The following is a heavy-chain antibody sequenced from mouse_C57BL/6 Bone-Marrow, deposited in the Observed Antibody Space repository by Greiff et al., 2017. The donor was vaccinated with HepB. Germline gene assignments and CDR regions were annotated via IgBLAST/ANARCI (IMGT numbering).Heavy chain of an antibody. CDR3: ARLVTGEDYFDY. D-gene: IGHD2-2*01. Sequence: DVHLVESGGGLVQPGESLKLSRESNEYEFPSHDMSWVRKTPEKRLELVAAINSDGGSTYYPDTMERRFIISRDNTKKTLYLQMSSLRSEDTALYYCARLVTGEDYFDYWGQGTTLTVSS. V-gene: IGHV5-2*01. J-gene: IGHJ2*01. CDR1: EYEFPSHD. CDR2: INSDGGST.